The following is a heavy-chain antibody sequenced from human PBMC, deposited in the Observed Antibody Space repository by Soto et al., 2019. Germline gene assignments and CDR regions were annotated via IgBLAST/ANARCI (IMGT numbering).Heavy chain of an antibody. Sequence: QVQLVQSGAEVKKPGASVKVSCKTSGYTFTSYAFHWVRQAPGHRLEWMGWVNAGNGNTKYSQKFQVRVSIIRDTAASAACMVLNILRFEDTAVYYCARAGSIVGALDYWGQGTLVTVSS. V-gene: IGHV1-3*01. CDR3: ARAGSIVGALDY. J-gene: IGHJ4*02. D-gene: IGHD1-26*01. CDR2: VNAGNGNT. CDR1: GYTFTSYA.